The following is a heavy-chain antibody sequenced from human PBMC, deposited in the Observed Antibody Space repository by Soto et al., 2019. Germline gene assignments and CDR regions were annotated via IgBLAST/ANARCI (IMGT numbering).Heavy chain of an antibody. J-gene: IGHJ4*02. Sequence: GGSLRLSCAASGFIFNNYAMTWVRQAPGKGLEWVSTVTASGGGTFYANSVKGRFTISRDNSRNTLHLQMSSPRVEDTALHYCAKALVPALTAKFGYWGQGTLVTVSS. CDR3: AKALVPALTAKFGY. D-gene: IGHD5-18*01. CDR2: VTASGGGT. CDR1: GFIFNNYA. V-gene: IGHV3-23*01.